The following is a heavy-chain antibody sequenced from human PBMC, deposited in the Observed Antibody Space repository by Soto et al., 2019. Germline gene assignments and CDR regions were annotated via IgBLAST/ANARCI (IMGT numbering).Heavy chain of an antibody. CDR2: ISSSSSTI. J-gene: IGHJ5*02. CDR1: GFTFSSYS. CDR3: ARDRGYYGSGTPPGGWFDP. Sequence: PGGSLRLSCAASGFTFSSYSMNWVRQAPGKGLEWVSYISSSSSTIYYADSVKGRFTISRDNAKNSLYLQMNSLRDEDTAVYYCARDRGYYGSGTPPGGWFDPWGQGTLVTVSS. V-gene: IGHV3-48*02. D-gene: IGHD3-10*01.